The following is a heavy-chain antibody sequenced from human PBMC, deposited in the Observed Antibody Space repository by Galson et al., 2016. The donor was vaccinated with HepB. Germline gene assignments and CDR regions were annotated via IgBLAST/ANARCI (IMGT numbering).Heavy chain of an antibody. CDR2: IDPSDSYI. D-gene: IGHD6-6*01. Sequence: QSGAEVEKPGESLRISCKVSGYSFTSYWISWVRQMPGKGLEWMGTIDPSDSYINYNPSLQGHVTIPADKSINTAYLQWSSLKASDTAMYYCARREYRSSGGCSRFDSWGQGTLVTVSS. CDR3: ARREYRSSGGCSRFDS. J-gene: IGHJ5*01. CDR1: GYSFTSYW. V-gene: IGHV5-10-1*01.